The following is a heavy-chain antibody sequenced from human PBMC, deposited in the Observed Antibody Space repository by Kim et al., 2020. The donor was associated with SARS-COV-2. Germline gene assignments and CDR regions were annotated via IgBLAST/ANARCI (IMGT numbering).Heavy chain of an antibody. V-gene: IGHV3-30-3*01. D-gene: IGHD4-17*01. CDR2: ISYDGSNK. J-gene: IGHJ6*03. CDR3: ARDGGPTGALDYYYYYMDV. CDR1: GFTFSSYA. Sequence: GGSLRLSCAASGFTFSSYAMHWVCQAPGKGLEWVAVISYDGSNKYYADSVKGRFTISRDNSKNTLYLQMNSLRAEDTAVYYCARDGGPTGALDYYYYYMDVWGKGTTVTVSS.